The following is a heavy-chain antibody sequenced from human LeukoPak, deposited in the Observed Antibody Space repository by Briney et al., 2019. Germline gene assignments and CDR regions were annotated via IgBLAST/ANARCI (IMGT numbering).Heavy chain of an antibody. CDR2: IWYDGSNK. CDR1: GFTFSSYG. J-gene: IGHJ6*02. Sequence: GGSLRLSCAASGFTFSSYGMHWVRQAPGKGLEWVAVIWYDGSNKYYADSVKGRFTISRDNSKNTLYLQMNSLRAEDMAVYYCARDHHKVGAPTSYYYGMDVWGQGTTVTVSS. D-gene: IGHD1-26*01. V-gene: IGHV3-33*01. CDR3: ARDHHKVGAPTSYYYGMDV.